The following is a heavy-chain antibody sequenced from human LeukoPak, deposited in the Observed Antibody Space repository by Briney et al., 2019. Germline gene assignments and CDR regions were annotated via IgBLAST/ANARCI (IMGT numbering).Heavy chain of an antibody. CDR1: GFTFSSYW. V-gene: IGHV3-7*01. D-gene: IGHD6-19*01. CDR3: ASLLAVAGTDFDY. CDR2: IKQDGSEK. J-gene: IGHJ4*02. Sequence: GGSLRLSCEASGFTFSSYWKSWVRQAPGKGLEWVANIKQDGSEKYYVDSVKGRFTISRDNAKNSLYLQMNSLRAEDTAVYYCASLLAVAGTDFDYWGQGTLVTVSS.